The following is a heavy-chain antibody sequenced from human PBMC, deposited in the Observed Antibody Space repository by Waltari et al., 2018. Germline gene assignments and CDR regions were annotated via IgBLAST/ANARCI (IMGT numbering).Heavy chain of an antibody. D-gene: IGHD3-10*01. J-gene: IGHJ5*02. CDR1: GGSLSGYY. V-gene: IGHV4-34*01. Sequence: HVQLQQWGAGLLKPSETLSLTRAVYGGSLSGYYWSWIRQPPGKGLEWIGEINHSGSTNYNPSLKSRVTISVDTSKNQFSLKLSSVTAADTAVYYCARERITMVQGVIITARWFDPWGQGTLVTVSS. CDR3: ARERITMVQGVIITARWFDP. CDR2: INHSGST.